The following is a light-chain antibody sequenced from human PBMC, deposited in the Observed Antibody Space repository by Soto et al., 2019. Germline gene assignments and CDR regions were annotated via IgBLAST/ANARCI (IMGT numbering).Light chain of an antibody. CDR3: QQRINRPLT. Sequence: EIVLTQSPATLSLSPGERATLSCRASQSVGSYLGWYQQKPGQPPRLLIYDASKRVPGIPARFSGTGSGTDFTLTISSLEPEDFAVYYCQQRINRPLTFGQGTRLDIK. J-gene: IGKJ5*01. CDR1: QSVGSY. V-gene: IGKV3-11*01. CDR2: DAS.